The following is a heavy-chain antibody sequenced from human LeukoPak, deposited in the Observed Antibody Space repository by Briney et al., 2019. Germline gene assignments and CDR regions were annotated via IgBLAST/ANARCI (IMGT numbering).Heavy chain of an antibody. CDR3: ARDSRPYCGGDCYNDY. D-gene: IGHD2-21*02. J-gene: IGHJ4*02. CDR2: ISAYNGNT. V-gene: IGHV1-18*01. CDR1: GYTFTSYG. Sequence: GSVKVSCKASGYTFTSYGISWVRQAPGQGLEWMGWISAYNGNTNYAQKLQGRVTMTTDTSTSTAYVELRSLRADDTAVYYCARDSRPYCGGDCYNDYWGQGTLVTVSS.